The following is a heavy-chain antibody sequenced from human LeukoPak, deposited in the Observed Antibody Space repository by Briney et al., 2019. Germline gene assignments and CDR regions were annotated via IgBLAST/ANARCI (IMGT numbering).Heavy chain of an antibody. CDR1: GGSISSYY. J-gene: IGHJ5*02. V-gene: IGHV4-59*12. D-gene: IGHD3-10*01. Sequence: PSETLSLTCTVSGGSISSYYWSCIRQPPGEGLEWIGYIYYSGSTNYNPSLKSRVTISVDTSKNQFSLKLSSVTAADTAVYYCARTYGSGSFNWFDPWGQGTLVTVSS. CDR3: ARTYGSGSFNWFDP. CDR2: IYYSGST.